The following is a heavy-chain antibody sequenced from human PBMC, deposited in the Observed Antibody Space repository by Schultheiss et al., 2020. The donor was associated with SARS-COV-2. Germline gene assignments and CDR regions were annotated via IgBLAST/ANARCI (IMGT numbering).Heavy chain of an antibody. Sequence: GSLRLSCAVYGGSFSGYYWSWIRQPPGKGLEWIGYIYYSGSTNYNPSLKSRVTISVDTSKNQFSLKLSSVTAADTAVYYCARHHYYDSSVFDYWGQGTLVTVSS. CDR1: GGSFSGYY. CDR3: ARHHYYDSSVFDY. J-gene: IGHJ4*02. D-gene: IGHD3-22*01. V-gene: IGHV4-59*08. CDR2: IYYSGST.